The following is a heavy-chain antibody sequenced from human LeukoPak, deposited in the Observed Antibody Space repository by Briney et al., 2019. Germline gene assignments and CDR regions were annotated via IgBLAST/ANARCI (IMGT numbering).Heavy chain of an antibody. J-gene: IGHJ5*02. CDR2: VNPNNGGT. CDR3: ARLGRQDTAMA. CDR1: GYSFTGYY. V-gene: IGHV1-2*02. Sequence: GDSVKVSCKASGYSFTGYYMHWVRQAPGRGLEWMGWVNPNNGGTKYAQNSQGRVTMTRDTSISTAYMELSSLRSDDTAVYYCARLGRQDTAMAWGQGTLVTVSS. D-gene: IGHD5-18*01.